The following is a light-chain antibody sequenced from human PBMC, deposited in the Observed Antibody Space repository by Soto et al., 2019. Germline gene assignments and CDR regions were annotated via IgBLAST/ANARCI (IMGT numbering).Light chain of an antibody. V-gene: IGKV3-15*01. J-gene: IGKJ1*01. CDR1: PTVTNY. CDR3: HQYYTWPRT. Sequence: IVLTPSPATLSLSAGERATLSCRASPTVTNYLAWYQQRPGQAPRLVIHGASTRATDFPARFSGSGSGTEFTLTISSLQSEDIAVYYCHQYYTWPRTFGQGTKVDIK. CDR2: GAS.